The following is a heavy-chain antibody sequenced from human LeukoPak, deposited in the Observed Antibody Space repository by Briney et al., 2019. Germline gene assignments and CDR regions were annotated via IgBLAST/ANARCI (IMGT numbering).Heavy chain of an antibody. Sequence: SETLSLTCTVSGGSISSGGYYWSWIRQHPGKGLEWIGYIYYSGGTYYNPSLKSQVTISVDTSKNQFSLKLSSVTAADTAVYYCASTASVVAATPDAFDIWGQGTMVTVSS. CDR1: GGSISSGGYY. CDR2: IYYSGGT. J-gene: IGHJ3*02. D-gene: IGHD2-15*01. V-gene: IGHV4-31*01. CDR3: ASTASVVAATPDAFDI.